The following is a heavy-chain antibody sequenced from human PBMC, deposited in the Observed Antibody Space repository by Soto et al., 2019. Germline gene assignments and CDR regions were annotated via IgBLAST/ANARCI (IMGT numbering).Heavy chain of an antibody. CDR2: IYYSGST. CDR3: ARITIFGVVPMDV. Sequence: SETLSLTCTVPGGPISSGDYYWSWIRQPPGKGLEWIGYIYYSGSTYYNPSLKSRVTISVDTSKNQFSLKLSSVTAADTAVYYCARITIFGVVPMDVWGQGTTVTVSS. J-gene: IGHJ6*02. CDR1: GGPISSGDYY. V-gene: IGHV4-30-4*01. D-gene: IGHD3-3*01.